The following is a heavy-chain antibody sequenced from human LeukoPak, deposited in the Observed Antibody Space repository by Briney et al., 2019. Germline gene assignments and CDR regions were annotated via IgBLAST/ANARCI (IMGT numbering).Heavy chain of an antibody. CDR1: GFTFTSFA. D-gene: IGHD3-22*01. J-gene: IGHJ4*02. Sequence: GGSLRLSCAASGFTFTSFAMSWVRQAPGKGLEWVSTISGTGGSTLYADSVKGRFTISRDNSKNTLYLQMNSLRAEDTAVYWCAKRRNYYDSDGFSVDYWGQGTLVTVSS. CDR2: ISGTGGST. CDR3: AKRRNYYDSDGFSVDY. V-gene: IGHV3-23*01.